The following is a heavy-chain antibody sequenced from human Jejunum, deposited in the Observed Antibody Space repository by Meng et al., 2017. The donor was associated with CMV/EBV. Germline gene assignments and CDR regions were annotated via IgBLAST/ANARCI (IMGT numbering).Heavy chain of an antibody. CDR1: GVTFSSYA. CDR2: ISADGGST. CDR3: VTEGFDY. Sequence: LKISYEASGVTFSSYALSWVRQAPGKGLEWVSVISADGGSTNNADSVKGRFIVSRDNSKNTVYLQMNSLRAEDTAVYYCVTEGFDYWGQGSLVTVSS. J-gene: IGHJ4*02. V-gene: IGHV3-23*01.